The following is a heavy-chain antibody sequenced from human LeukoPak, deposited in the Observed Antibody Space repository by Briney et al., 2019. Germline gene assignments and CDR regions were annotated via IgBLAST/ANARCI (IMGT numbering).Heavy chain of an antibody. Sequence: GASVKVSCRASGYTFTSYDINWVRQATGQGLEWMGWMNPNSGNTGYSQKFQGRVTMTRNTSITTAYMELSSLRSEDTAVYYCARAGGTGPGNRHFQHWGLGTLVTVSS. V-gene: IGHV1-8*01. CDR3: ARAGGTGPGNRHFQH. J-gene: IGHJ1*01. CDR2: MNPNSGNT. CDR1: GYTFTSYD. D-gene: IGHD2-8*02.